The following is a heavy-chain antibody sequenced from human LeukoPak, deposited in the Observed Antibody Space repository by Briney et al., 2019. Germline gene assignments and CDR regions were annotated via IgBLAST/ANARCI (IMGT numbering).Heavy chain of an antibody. D-gene: IGHD3-3*01. CDR3: ARDQYDTWSRRGNFDS. J-gene: IGHJ4*02. CDR1: GFTFGKYW. Sequence: GGSLRLSCVATGFTFGKYWMSWVRQAPGKGLEWVANIKLDGSEKNYVDSVKGRFTISRDNTKNSLYLQMNSLRVEDTAVFYCARDQYDTWSRRGNFDSWGQGTLVIVSS. V-gene: IGHV3-7*03. CDR2: IKLDGSEK.